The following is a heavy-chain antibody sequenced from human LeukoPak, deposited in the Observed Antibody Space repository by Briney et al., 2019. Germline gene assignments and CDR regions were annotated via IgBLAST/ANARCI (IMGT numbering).Heavy chain of an antibody. CDR1: GGSFSGYY. Sequence: PSETLSLTCAVYGGSFSGYYWSWIRQPPGKGLEWIGEINHSGSTNYNPSLKSRVTISVDTSKNQFSLKLSSVTAADTAVYYCGRDQVRYQLLFKFYYYVMDVWGKGTTVTVSS. D-gene: IGHD2-2*01. CDR2: INHSGST. V-gene: IGHV4-34*01. J-gene: IGHJ6*04. CDR3: GRDQVRYQLLFKFYYYVMDV.